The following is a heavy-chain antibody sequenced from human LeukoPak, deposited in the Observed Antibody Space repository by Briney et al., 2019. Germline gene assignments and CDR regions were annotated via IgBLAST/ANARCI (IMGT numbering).Heavy chain of an antibody. V-gene: IGHV4-31*03. CDR1: GGSVSSGGYY. D-gene: IGHD5-18*01. CDR3: ARDADTAMVTGYYYYGMDV. J-gene: IGHJ6*02. CDR2: IYYSGST. Sequence: SQTLSLTCTVSGGSVSSGGYYWSWIRQHPGKGLEWIGYIYYSGSTYYNPSLKSRVTISVDTSKNQFSLKLSSVTAADTAVYYCARDADTAMVTGYYYYGMDVWGQGTTVTVSS.